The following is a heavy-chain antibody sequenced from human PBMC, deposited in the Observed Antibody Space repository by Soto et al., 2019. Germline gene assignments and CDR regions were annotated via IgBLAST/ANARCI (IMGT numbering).Heavy chain of an antibody. V-gene: IGHV4-4*02. CDR2: IYQNGHT. CDR1: SGSIKTDVW. Sequence: PSETLSLTCTVSSGSIKTDVWWSWLRRPPGKGLEWIREIYQNGHTNYNPSLKSRVTMSVDKSKNQFSLMLTSVTAADTAMYYCARDAAVAGETDRFDYWGQGILVTVSS. J-gene: IGHJ4*02. D-gene: IGHD6-19*01. CDR3: ARDAAVAGETDRFDY.